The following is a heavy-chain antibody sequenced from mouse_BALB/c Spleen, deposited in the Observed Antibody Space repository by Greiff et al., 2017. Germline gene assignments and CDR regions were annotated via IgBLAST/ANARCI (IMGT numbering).Heavy chain of an antibody. J-gene: IGHJ2*01. D-gene: IGHD3-3*01. CDR2: ISYDGSN. Sequence: DVQLQESGPGLVKPSQSLSLTCSVTGYSITSGYYWNWIRQFPGNKLEWMGYISYDGSNNYNPSLKNRISITRDTSKNQFFLKLNSVTTEDTATYYCARGQLTVYFDYWGQGTTLTVSS. CDR3: ARGQLTVYFDY. V-gene: IGHV3-6*02. CDR1: GYSITSGYY.